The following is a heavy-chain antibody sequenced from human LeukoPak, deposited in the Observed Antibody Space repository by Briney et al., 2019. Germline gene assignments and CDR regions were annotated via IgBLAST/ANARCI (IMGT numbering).Heavy chain of an antibody. CDR3: ARDRGPDCSGGRCWDY. D-gene: IGHD2-15*01. CDR1: GGSISSYS. V-gene: IGHV4-59*01. CDR2: IYYSGST. Sequence: PSETQSLTCTVSGGSISSYSWSWIRQPPGKGLEWIGYIYYSGSTDYNPSLKSRVTISVDTSKNQFSLRLSSVTAADTAVYYCARDRGPDCSGGRCWDYWGQGTLVTVSS. J-gene: IGHJ4*02.